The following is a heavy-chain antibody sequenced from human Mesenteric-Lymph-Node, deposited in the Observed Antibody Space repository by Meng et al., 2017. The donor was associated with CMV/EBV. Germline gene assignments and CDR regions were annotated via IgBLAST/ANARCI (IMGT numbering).Heavy chain of an antibody. CDR2: IYYSGTT. J-gene: IGHJ5*02. CDR3: ARPKTAAGAWFDP. V-gene: IGHV4-38-2*01. Sequence: ESLRLSCFVSGHSMSNGYYWAWIRQPPGKGLEWIASIYYSGTTYYNPSLKSRVTISVDTSKNQFSLKLSSVTAADTAVYYCARPKTAAGAWFDPWGQGTLVTVSS. CDR1: GHSMSNGYY. D-gene: IGHD6-13*01.